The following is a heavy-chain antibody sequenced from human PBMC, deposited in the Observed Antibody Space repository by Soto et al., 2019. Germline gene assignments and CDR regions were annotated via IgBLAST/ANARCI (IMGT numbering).Heavy chain of an antibody. Sequence: QLQLQESGSGLVKPSQTLSLTCAVSGGSISSGGYSWSWIRQPPGKGLEWIGYIYHSGSTYYNPSLKSRVTISVDRSKNQFSLKLSSVTAADTAVYYCARVLRSGLSDAFDIWGQGTMVTVSS. CDR2: IYHSGST. J-gene: IGHJ3*02. CDR1: GGSISSGGYS. CDR3: ARVLRSGLSDAFDI. V-gene: IGHV4-30-2*01. D-gene: IGHD3-16*02.